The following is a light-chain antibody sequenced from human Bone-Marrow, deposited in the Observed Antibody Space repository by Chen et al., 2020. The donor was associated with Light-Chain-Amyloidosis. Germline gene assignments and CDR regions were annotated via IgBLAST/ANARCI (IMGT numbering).Light chain of an antibody. J-gene: IGLJ3*02. CDR3: QSYQGSSQGV. V-gene: IGLV6-57*01. Sequence: NSMRTQPHSVSESPGKTVIISCTRSSGSIATIYVQWYQQRPGSSPTTVIYEDDQRPSGVPDRFSGSIDRSSTSASLTISGLKTEDEADYYCQSYQGSSQGVFGGGTKLTVL. CDR1: SGSIATIY. CDR2: EDD.